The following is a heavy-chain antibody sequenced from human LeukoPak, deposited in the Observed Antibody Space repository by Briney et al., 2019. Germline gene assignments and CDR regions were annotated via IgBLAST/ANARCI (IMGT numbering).Heavy chain of an antibody. CDR2: IYYSGST. CDR1: GVSISSSSYY. Sequence: SETLSLTCTVSGVSISSSSYYWGWIRQPPGKGLEWIGSIYYSGSTYYNPSLKSRVTISVDTSKNQFSLKLSSVTAADTAVYYCASPGRQHHPHPVDYWGQGTLVTVSS. CDR3: ASPGRQHHPHPVDY. V-gene: IGHV4-39*07. D-gene: IGHD1-1*01. J-gene: IGHJ4*02.